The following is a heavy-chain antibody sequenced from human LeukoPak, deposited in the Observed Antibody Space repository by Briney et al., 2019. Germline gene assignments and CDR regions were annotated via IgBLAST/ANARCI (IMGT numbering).Heavy chain of an antibody. J-gene: IGHJ6*03. D-gene: IGHD6-6*01. V-gene: IGHV4-38-2*02. CDR1: GYFITSGHY. Sequence: PSETLSLTCTVSGYFITSGHYWGWTRQPPGKGLEWIGSIYEGETTYYNPSLKTRLTISLDTSKNQFSLKLSSVTAADTAVYYCARRRIIAARNYYYMDVWGKGTTVTVSS. CDR3: ARRRIIAARNYYYMDV. CDR2: IYEGETT.